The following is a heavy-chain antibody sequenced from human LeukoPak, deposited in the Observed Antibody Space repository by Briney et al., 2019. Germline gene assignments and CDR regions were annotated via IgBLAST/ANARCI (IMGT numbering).Heavy chain of an antibody. D-gene: IGHD6-6*01. J-gene: IGHJ4*02. CDR3: AREFSGTSIAARVFDS. Sequence: SETLSLTCTVSGGSITSYYWSYIRQPAGEGLDWIGRIHTSGSTNYNPSLKSRVTMSIDTSKNQFSLKLSSVTAADTAMYYCAREFSGTSIAARVFDSWGKGTLVTVSS. CDR1: GGSITSYY. CDR2: IHTSGST. V-gene: IGHV4-4*07.